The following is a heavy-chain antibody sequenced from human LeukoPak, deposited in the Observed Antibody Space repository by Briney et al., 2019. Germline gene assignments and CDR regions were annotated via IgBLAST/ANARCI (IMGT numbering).Heavy chain of an antibody. J-gene: IGHJ4*02. CDR2: ISSSSSTI. Sequence: GGSLRLSCAASGFTFSSYSMKWVRQAPGKGLEWVSYISSSSSTIHYADSVKGRFTISRDKAKNSLYLQMNSLRAEDTAVYCCARSYYDGWGQGTLVTVSS. D-gene: IGHD3-22*01. CDR3: ARSYYDG. CDR1: GFTFSSYS. V-gene: IGHV3-48*01.